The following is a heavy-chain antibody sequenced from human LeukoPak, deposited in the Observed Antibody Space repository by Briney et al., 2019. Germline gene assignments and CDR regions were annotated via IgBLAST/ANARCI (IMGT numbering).Heavy chain of an antibody. CDR3: ASAPPTTTVTALDP. V-gene: IGHV4-59*01. Sequence: TSETLSLTCTVSGASISSYYWNWIRQPPGKRLEWIGYIYYSGGTYYNPSLKSRVTISADTSKNQFSLRLSSVTAADTAVYYCASAPPTTTVTALDPWGQGTLVTVSS. J-gene: IGHJ5*02. CDR1: GASISSYY. D-gene: IGHD2-21*02. CDR2: IYYSGGT.